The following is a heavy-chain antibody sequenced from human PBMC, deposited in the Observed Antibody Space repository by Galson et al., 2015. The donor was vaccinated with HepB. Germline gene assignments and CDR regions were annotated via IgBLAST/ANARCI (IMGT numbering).Heavy chain of an antibody. CDR1: GYSFTNYW. CDR3: ARLTDDYSNYEIEGRWFDP. J-gene: IGHJ5*02. V-gene: IGHV5-51*01. CDR2: IYPGDSDT. D-gene: IGHD4-11*01. Sequence: QSGAEVKKPGESLKISCKGSGYSFTNYWIGWVRQMPGKGLEWMGIIYPGDSDTTYSPSFQGQVTISVDKSISTAYLQWSSLKASDTAMYYCARLTDDYSNYEIEGRWFDPWGQGTLVTVSS.